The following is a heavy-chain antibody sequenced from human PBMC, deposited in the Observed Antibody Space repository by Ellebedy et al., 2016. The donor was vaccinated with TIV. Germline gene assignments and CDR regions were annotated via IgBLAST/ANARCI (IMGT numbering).Heavy chain of an antibody. J-gene: IGHJ4*02. CDR2: IIPILGIA. D-gene: IGHD5-24*01. Sequence: ASVKVSCKASGGTFSSYAISWVRQAPGQGLEWMGRIIPILGIANYAQKFQGRVTITADKSTSTAYMELSSLRSEDTAVYYCARGDGPQSLGYWGQGTLVTVSS. V-gene: IGHV1-69*04. CDR3: ARGDGPQSLGY. CDR1: GGTFSSYA.